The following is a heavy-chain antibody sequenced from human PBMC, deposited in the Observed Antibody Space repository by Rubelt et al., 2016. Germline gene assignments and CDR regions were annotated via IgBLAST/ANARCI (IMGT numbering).Heavy chain of an antibody. Sequence: QVQLQQWGAGLLKPSETLSLTCAVYGGSFNNYYWFWIRQPPGKGLEWIGEINHSGNTNYNPSLKNRVTMSVDTSKSQFPLRLTSGTAADTAVYYCARVPTTVTTYEPHDYWGRGTLVTVSS. D-gene: IGHD4-11*01. V-gene: IGHV4-34*01. J-gene: IGHJ4*02. CDR1: GGSFNNYY. CDR3: ARVPTTVTTYEPHDY. CDR2: INHSGNT.